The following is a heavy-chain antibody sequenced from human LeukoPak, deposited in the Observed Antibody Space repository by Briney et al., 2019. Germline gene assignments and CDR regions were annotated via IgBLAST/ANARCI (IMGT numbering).Heavy chain of an antibody. CDR2: ISNYNGNT. V-gene: IGHV1-18*04. J-gene: IGHJ4*02. CDR3: ASVRDSGYDENDY. D-gene: IGHD5-12*01. Sequence: ASVKVSCTASGYPFISYPITWVRQVPGQGLEWMGWISNYNGNTKSARKFQGRVTMTTDTSTNTAYMELRSLTSDDTAMYYCASVRDSGYDENDYWGQGTLVTVSS. CDR1: GYPFISYP.